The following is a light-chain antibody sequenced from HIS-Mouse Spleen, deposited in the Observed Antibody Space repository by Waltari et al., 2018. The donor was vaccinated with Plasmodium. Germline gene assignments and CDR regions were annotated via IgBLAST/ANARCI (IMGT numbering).Light chain of an antibody. V-gene: IGLV2-11*01. CDR3: CSYAGSYTWV. Sequence: QSALTQPRSVSGSPGQSVTISCTGTSSDVGGYNYVSWYQQHPGKAPKLMIYDVSKRPSGGPYRFSGSKSGNTASLTITGLQAEDEAEYYCCSYAGSYTWVFGGGTKLTVL. J-gene: IGLJ3*02. CDR2: DVS. CDR1: SSDVGGYNY.